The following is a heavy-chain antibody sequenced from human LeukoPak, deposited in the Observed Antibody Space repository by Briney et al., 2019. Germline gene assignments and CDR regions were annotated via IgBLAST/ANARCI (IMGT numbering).Heavy chain of an antibody. D-gene: IGHD3-22*01. CDR2: IVVGSGNT. J-gene: IGHJ3*02. Sequence: SVKVSCKASGFTFTSSAMQWVRQARGQRLGWIGWIVVGSGNTNYAQKFQERVTINRNMSTSTAYMELSSLRSEDTAVYYCAAAAINYYDSSGYAFDIWGQGTMVTVSS. V-gene: IGHV1-58*02. CDR3: AAAAINYYDSSGYAFDI. CDR1: GFTFTSSA.